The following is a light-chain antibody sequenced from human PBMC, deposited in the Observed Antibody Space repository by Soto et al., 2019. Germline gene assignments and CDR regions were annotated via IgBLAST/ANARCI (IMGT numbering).Light chain of an antibody. CDR1: QAISSY. CDR3: QHLSSYLSWT. CDR2: AAS. V-gene: IGKV1-9*01. J-gene: IGKJ1*01. Sequence: DIQLTQSPSLLSASVGDRVTITCRASQAISSYLGWYQQKPGKAPKLLIYAASTLQSGVPSRISGSGSGTEFTLTISSLQAEDFATNYSQHLSSYLSWTFGQGTKVEIQ.